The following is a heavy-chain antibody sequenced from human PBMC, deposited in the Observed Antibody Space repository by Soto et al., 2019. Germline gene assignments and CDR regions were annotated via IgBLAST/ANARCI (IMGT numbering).Heavy chain of an antibody. CDR1: QFPFDVYS. Sequence: GGSLRLSCVASQFPFDVYSMHWVRQAPGKGLEWVSYIRHTTSATFYADAVKGRFTISRDNRKNSLFLQMNSLRDDNTGVYFCARARGSSGMFELDVWGPGTLVTVSS. CDR3: ARARGSSGMFELDV. V-gene: IGHV3-48*02. D-gene: IGHD6-19*01. CDR2: IRHTTSAT. J-gene: IGHJ3*01.